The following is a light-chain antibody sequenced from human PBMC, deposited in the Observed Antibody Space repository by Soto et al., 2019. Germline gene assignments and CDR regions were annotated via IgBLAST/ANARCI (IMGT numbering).Light chain of an antibody. V-gene: IGKV1-5*01. Sequence: DSQMTQSPSTLSASVGDRVTITCRASQSISSWLAWYQQKPGQAPKLLIYDAPSLESGVPSRFSGSGSGTEFTLTISSLQPDDFATYYCQQYNSYSGTFGQGTKVEIK. J-gene: IGKJ1*01. CDR2: DAP. CDR1: QSISSW. CDR3: QQYNSYSGT.